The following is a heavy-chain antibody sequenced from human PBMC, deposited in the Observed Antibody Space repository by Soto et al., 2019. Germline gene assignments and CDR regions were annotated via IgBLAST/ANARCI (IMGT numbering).Heavy chain of an antibody. CDR1: GFTFSSYW. CDR2: INSDGSST. J-gene: IGHJ6*02. CDR3: AIAGYCSGGSCPHYYYGMDV. Sequence: GGSLRLSCAASGFTFSSYWMHWVRQAPGKGLVWVSRINSDGSSTSYADSVKGRFTISRDNAKNTLYLQMNSLRAEDTAVYYCAIAGYCSGGSCPHYYYGMDVWGQGTTVTVSS. D-gene: IGHD2-15*01. V-gene: IGHV3-74*01.